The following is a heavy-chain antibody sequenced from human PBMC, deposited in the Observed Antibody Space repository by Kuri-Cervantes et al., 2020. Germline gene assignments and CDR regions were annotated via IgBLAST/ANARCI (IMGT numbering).Heavy chain of an antibody. CDR1: GFTFSSYG. Sequence: GGSLRLSCAASGFTFSSYGMHWVRQAPGKGLEWVAVISYDGSNKYYADSVKGRFTISRDNSKNTPYLQMNSLRAEDTAVYYCAKDFPRPKDGRYYYGMDVWGQGTTVTVSS. J-gene: IGHJ6*02. V-gene: IGHV3-30*18. CDR3: AKDFPRPKDGRYYYGMDV. CDR2: ISYDGSNK.